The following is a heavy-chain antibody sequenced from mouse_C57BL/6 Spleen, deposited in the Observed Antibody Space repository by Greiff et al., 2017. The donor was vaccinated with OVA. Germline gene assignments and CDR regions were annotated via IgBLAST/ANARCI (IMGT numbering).Heavy chain of an antibody. D-gene: IGHD1-1*01. CDR3: ARHPTVVATRYFDV. J-gene: IGHJ1*03. V-gene: IGHV5-9*01. CDR1: GFTFSSYT. Sequence: EVKLQESGGGLVKPGGSLKLSCAASGFTFSSYTMSWVRQTPGKRLEWVATISGGGGNTYYPDSVKGRFTISRDNAKNTLYLQMSSLRSEDTALYYCARHPTVVATRYFDVWGTGTTVTVSS. CDR2: ISGGGGNT.